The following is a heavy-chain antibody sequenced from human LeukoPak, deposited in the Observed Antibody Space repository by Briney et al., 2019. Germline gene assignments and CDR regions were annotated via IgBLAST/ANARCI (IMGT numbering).Heavy chain of an antibody. J-gene: IGHJ5*02. V-gene: IGHV1-18*04. CDR1: GYTFTSYG. CDR2: ISAYNGNT. CDR3: ARDRYSGYDLLLRAGSRFDP. Sequence: ASVKVSCNASGYTFTSYGISWVRQAPGQGLEGMGWISAYNGNTNYAQKLQGRVTMTTDTSTSTAYMELRSLRSDDTDVYYCARDRYSGYDLLLRAGSRFDPWGQGTLVTVSS. D-gene: IGHD5-12*01.